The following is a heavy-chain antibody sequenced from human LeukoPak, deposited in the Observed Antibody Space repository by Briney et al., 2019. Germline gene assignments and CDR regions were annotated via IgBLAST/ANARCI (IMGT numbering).Heavy chain of an antibody. V-gene: IGHV3-30*02. D-gene: IGHD6-19*01. CDR2: IHYDGARS. CDR1: GFTFSGYG. Sequence: GGSLRLSCAASGFTFSGYGMHWVRQAPGKGLEWVAFIHYDGARSYYADSVKGRFTISRDNSRNTLYLQMNSLRADDTAVYYCARFETVAAKPIEHWGPGTLVTVSS. J-gene: IGHJ1*01. CDR3: ARFETVAAKPIEH.